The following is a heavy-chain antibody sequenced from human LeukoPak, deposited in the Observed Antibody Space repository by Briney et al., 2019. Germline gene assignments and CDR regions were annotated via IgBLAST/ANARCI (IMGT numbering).Heavy chain of an antibody. J-gene: IGHJ4*02. D-gene: IGHD3-16*01. V-gene: IGHV4-31*03. CDR3: AVGDTPYYFDY. CDR2: IYYSGST. CDR1: GGSISSGGYY. Sequence: SETLSLTCTVSGGSISSGGYYWSWIRQHPGKGLEWIGYIYYSGSTYYNPSLKSRVTISVDTSKNQFSLKLSSVTAADTAVYYCAVGDTPYYFDYWGQGTLVTVSS.